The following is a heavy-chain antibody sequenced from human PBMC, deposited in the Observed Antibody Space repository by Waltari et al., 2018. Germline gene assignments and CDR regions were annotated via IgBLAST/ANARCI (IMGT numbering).Heavy chain of an antibody. CDR3: ARVPYGAPGVYFQH. D-gene: IGHD4-17*01. Sequence: EVQLVESGGGLVQPGGSLRLSCAASGFTFSSYWMSWVRQAPGKGLAWVANLKQEGSEKYYVDSVKGRFTISRDHAKNSLYLQMNSLSAEDTSVYYCARVPYGAPGVYFQHWGQGTLFTVSS. CDR1: GFTFSSYW. CDR2: LKQEGSEK. V-gene: IGHV3-7*01. J-gene: IGHJ1*01.